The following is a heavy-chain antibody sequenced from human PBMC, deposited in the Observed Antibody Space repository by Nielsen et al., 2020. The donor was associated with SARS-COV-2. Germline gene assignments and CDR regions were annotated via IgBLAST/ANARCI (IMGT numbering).Heavy chain of an antibody. D-gene: IGHD4-11*01. J-gene: IGHJ5*02. V-gene: IGHV3-30-3*01. CDR2: ISYDGSNK. Sequence: GGSLRLSCAASGFTFSSYAMHWVRQAPGKGLEWVAVISYDGSNKYYADSVKGRFTISRDNSKNTLYLQMNSLRAEDTAVYYCVRAIYRLTTDNWFDPWGQGTLVTVSS. CDR1: GFTFSSYA. CDR3: VRAIYRLTTDNWFDP.